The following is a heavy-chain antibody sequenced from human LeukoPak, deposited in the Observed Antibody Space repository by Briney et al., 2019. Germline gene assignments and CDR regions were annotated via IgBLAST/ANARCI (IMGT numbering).Heavy chain of an antibody. J-gene: IGHJ4*02. CDR2: ISYDGSNK. CDR3: ARFSFNAAAGAFDY. D-gene: IGHD6-13*01. V-gene: IGHV3-30-3*01. CDR1: GFTFSSYA. Sequence: PGGSLRLSCAASGFTFSSYAMHWVRQAPGKGLEWVAVISYDGSNKYYADSVKGRFTISRDNSKNTLYLQMNSLRAEDTAVYYCARFSFNAAAGAFDYWGQGTLVTVSS.